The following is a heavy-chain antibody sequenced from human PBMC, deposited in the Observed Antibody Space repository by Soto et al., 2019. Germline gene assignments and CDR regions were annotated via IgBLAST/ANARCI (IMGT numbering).Heavy chain of an antibody. V-gene: IGHV1-69*06. CDR3: ASAVRITIFGVVPRDYYYGMDV. Sequence: SVKVSCKASGGTFSSYAISWVRQAPGQGLEWMGGIIPIFGTANYAQRFQGRVTITADKSTSTAYMELSSLRSEDTAVYYCASAVRITIFGVVPRDYYYGMDVWGQGTTVTVSS. J-gene: IGHJ6*02. D-gene: IGHD3-3*01. CDR1: GGTFSSYA. CDR2: IIPIFGTA.